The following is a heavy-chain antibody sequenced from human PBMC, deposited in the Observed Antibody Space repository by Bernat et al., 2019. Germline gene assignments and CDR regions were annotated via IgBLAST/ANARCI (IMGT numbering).Heavy chain of an antibody. CDR1: GFTFRSFG. J-gene: IGHJ4*02. Sequence: QVQLVASGGGVVRPGTSLRLSCVGSGFTFRSFGIHWVCQAPGKGLEWVTLASNDGTNKPYADSVRGRFTTSRDNSKNTVYLHMNSLRVDDTAIYYCARDGTAWCPDFWGLGTLVTVAP. V-gene: IGHV3-30*19. CDR2: ASNDGTNK. D-gene: IGHD2-21*02. CDR3: ARDGTAWCPDF.